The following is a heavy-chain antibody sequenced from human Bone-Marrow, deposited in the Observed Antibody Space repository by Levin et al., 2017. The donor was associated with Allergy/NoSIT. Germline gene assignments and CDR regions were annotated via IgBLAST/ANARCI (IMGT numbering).Heavy chain of an antibody. D-gene: IGHD3-10*01. J-gene: IGHJ4*02. CDR2: INPNSGGT. Sequence: VASVKVSCKASGYTFTGYYMHWVRQAPGQGLEWMGWINPNSGGTNYAQKFQGRVTMTRDTSISTAYMELSRLRSDDTAVYYCARFFLMVRGGGTDYWGQGTLVTVSS. CDR1: GYTFTGYY. V-gene: IGHV1-2*02. CDR3: ARFFLMVRGGGTDY.